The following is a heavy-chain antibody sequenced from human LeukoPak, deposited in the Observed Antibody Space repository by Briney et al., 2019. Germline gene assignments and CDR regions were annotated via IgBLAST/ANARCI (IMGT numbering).Heavy chain of an antibody. Sequence: GGSLRLSCAASGLTFSNYWMDWVRQAPGKGLEWVSSISSSSSYIYYADSVKGRFTISRDNAKNSLYLQMNSLRAEDTAVYYCARYYYDSSGAWFDPWGQGTLVTVSS. D-gene: IGHD3-22*01. V-gene: IGHV3-21*01. CDR2: ISSSSSYI. CDR1: GLTFSNYW. CDR3: ARYYYDSSGAWFDP. J-gene: IGHJ5*02.